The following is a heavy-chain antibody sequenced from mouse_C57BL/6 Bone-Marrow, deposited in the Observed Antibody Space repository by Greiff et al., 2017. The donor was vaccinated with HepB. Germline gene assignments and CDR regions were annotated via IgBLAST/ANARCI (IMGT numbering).Heavy chain of an antibody. CDR1: GYTFTSYW. V-gene: IGHV1-7*01. CDR2: INPSSGYT. Sequence: VQGVESGAELAKPGASVKLSCKASGYTFTSYWMHWVKQRPGQGLEWIGNINPSSGYTKYNQKFKDKATLTADKSYSTAYMQLSSLTYEDSAVYYCARWAYAMDYWGQGTSVTVSS. J-gene: IGHJ4*01. CDR3: ARWAYAMDY.